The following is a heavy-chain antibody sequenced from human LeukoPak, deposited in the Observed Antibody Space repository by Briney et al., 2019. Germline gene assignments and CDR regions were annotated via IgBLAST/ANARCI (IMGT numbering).Heavy chain of an antibody. Sequence: PGGSLRLSCAASGFTFSSYSMNWVRQAPGKGLEYVSSISGSSRHIYYADSVKGRFTISRDNSKNTLYLQMNSLRAEDTAVYYCAREDYYDTSQGLGAYAFDIWGQGTMVTVSS. CDR3: AREDYYDTSQGLGAYAFDI. V-gene: IGHV3-21*04. J-gene: IGHJ3*02. CDR1: GFTFSSYS. D-gene: IGHD3-22*01. CDR2: ISGSSRHI.